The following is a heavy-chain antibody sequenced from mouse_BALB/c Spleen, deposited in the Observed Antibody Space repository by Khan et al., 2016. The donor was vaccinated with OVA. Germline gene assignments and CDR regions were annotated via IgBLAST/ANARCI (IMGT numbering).Heavy chain of an antibody. CDR2: INPSTGYT. J-gene: IGHJ2*01. Sequence: QVQLKESAAELARPGASVKMSCKASGYTFTSYTMHWVKQRPGQGLEWIGYINPSTGYTEYNQKFKDKTTLTADKSSSTACMQLNSLTSEDSAVYYCARYGYGNFEDSFDYGGQGTTLTVSS. CDR3: ARYGYGNFEDSFDY. CDR1: GYTFTSYT. V-gene: IGHV1-4*02. D-gene: IGHD2-10*02.